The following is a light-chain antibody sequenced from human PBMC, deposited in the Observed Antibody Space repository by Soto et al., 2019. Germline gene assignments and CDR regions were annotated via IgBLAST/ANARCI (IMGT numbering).Light chain of an antibody. J-gene: IGKJ1*01. CDR3: QQRYRSPRL. V-gene: IGKV1-39*01. CDR1: HSFSSY. CDR2: AAS. Sequence: DIQMTQSPSSLSASVGDRVTITCRTSHSFSSYLNWYQQKPGKAPKLLICAASSFESGIPSRVSASAASTDFTLSSSSLELEDFPTCYFQQRYRSPRLLGQGPGVEIK.